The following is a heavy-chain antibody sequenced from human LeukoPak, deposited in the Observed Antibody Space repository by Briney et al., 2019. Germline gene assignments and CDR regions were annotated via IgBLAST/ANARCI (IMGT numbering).Heavy chain of an antibody. CDR3: ARAPLLRTLPFDY. D-gene: IGHD3-22*01. CDR1: GGSFSGYY. J-gene: IGHJ4*02. CDR2: INHSGST. Sequence: SETLSLTCALYGGSFSGYYWGWIRQPPGKGLEWIGEINHSGSTNYNPSLKSRVTISVDTSKNQFSLKLSSVTASDTAVYYCARAPLLRTLPFDYWGQGTLVTVSS. V-gene: IGHV4-34*01.